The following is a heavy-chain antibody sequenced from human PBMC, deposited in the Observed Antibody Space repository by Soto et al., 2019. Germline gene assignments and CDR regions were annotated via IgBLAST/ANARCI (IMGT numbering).Heavy chain of an antibody. CDR2: INHSGST. CDR3: ETKVAATIFGSFDY. D-gene: IGHD3-3*01. CDR1: GGSFSGYY. J-gene: IGHJ4*02. V-gene: IGHV4-34*01. Sequence: PSETLSLTCAVYGGSFSGYYWSWIRQPPGKGLEWIGEINHSGSTNYNPSLKSRVTISVDTSKNQFSLKLSSVTAADTAVYYCETKVAATIFGSFDYWGQGTLVTVSS.